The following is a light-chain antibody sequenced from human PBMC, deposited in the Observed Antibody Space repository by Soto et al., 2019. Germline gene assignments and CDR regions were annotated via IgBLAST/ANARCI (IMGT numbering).Light chain of an antibody. CDR3: QQIYSAPLT. V-gene: IGKV1-39*01. CDR1: QSIMTY. CDR2: AAS. Sequence: DIQMTQSPSSRSASVGERVTITCRASQSIMTYLNWYRQKPGKAPKLLIYAASGLQSGVPSRFSGSGSETEFSLSISSLQPEDFATYFCQQIYSAPLTFGGGTKVDIK. J-gene: IGKJ4*01.